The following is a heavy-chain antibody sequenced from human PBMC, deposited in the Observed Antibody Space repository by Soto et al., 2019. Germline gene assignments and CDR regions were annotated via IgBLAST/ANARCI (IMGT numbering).Heavy chain of an antibody. D-gene: IGHD1-26*01. CDR2: LIPIFGTA. J-gene: IGHJ6*02. CDR1: GGTFSSYA. Sequence: SVKVSCKASGGTFSSYAISWVRQAPGQGLEWMGGLIPIFGTANYAQKFQGRVTITADESTSTAYMELSSLRSEDTAVYYCASGVLVGATTGPYYYYGMDVWGQGTTVTVSS. V-gene: IGHV1-69*13. CDR3: ASGVLVGATTGPYYYYGMDV.